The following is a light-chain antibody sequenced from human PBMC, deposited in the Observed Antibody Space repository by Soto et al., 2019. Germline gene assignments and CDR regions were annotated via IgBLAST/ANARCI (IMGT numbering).Light chain of an antibody. CDR1: IGPVTSGHY. CDR2: DTS. J-gene: IGLJ2*01. CDR3: FLSYSGAVV. V-gene: IGLV7-46*01. Sequence: QTVVTQEPSLTVSPGGTITLTCGCSIGPVTSGHYPYWFQQKPGQAPRTLIYDTSNKHSWAPARFSGSLLGGKAALTLSGAQPEDEADYYCFLSYSGAVVFGGGTKVTVL.